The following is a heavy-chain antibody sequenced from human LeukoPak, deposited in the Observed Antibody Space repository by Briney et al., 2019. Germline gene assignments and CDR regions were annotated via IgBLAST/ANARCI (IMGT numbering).Heavy chain of an antibody. CDR2: INHSGST. J-gene: IGHJ3*02. CDR3: ARGRVSWLYHRNDAFDI. V-gene: IGHV4-34*01. D-gene: IGHD3-16*02. Sequence: SETLSLTCAVYGGSFSGYYWSWIRQPPGKGLEWIGEINHSGSTNYNPSLKSRVTISVDTSKNQFSLKLSSVTAADTAVYYCARGRVSWLYHRNDAFDIWGQGTMVTVSS. CDR1: GGSFSGYY.